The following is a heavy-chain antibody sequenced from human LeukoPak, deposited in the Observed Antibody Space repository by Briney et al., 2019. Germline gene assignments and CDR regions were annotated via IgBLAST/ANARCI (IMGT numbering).Heavy chain of an antibody. J-gene: IGHJ5*02. CDR3: ARGRHGFNPYNWFDP. Sequence: SETLSLTCTVSGYSISSGYFWGWIRQPPGKGLECIGTIYHSGSTYYNPSLKSRVTISVDTSKNQFSLKLSSVTAADTAVYYCARGRHGFNPYNWFDPWGQGTLVTVSS. D-gene: IGHD2-2*03. V-gene: IGHV4-38-2*02. CDR2: IYHSGST. CDR1: GYSISSGYF.